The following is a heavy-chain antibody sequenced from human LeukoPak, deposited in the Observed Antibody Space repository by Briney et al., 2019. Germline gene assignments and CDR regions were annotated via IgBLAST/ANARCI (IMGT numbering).Heavy chain of an antibody. CDR3: ARALDYYDSSGPPTFDY. Sequence: PSETLSLTCTVSGDSISSSSYFWAWIRQPPGKGLEWIGSIYYSGSTYYNPSLKSRVTISVDTSKNQFSLKLSSVTAADTAVYYCARALDYYDSSGPPTFDYWGQGTLVTVSS. D-gene: IGHD3-22*01. CDR2: IYYSGST. J-gene: IGHJ4*02. V-gene: IGHV4-39*07. CDR1: GDSISSSSYF.